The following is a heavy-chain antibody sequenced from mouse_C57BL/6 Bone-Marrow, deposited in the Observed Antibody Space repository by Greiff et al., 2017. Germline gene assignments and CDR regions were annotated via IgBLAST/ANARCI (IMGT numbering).Heavy chain of an antibody. CDR2: INPGSGGT. CDR1: GYAFTNYL. D-gene: IGHD2-2*01. V-gene: IGHV1-54*01. Sequence: VQLQQSGAELVRPGTSVKVSCKASGYAFTNYLIEWVKQRPGQGLEWIGVINPGSGGTNYNEKFKGKATLTADKSSSTAYMQLSSLTSEDSAVYFCARVWLAYAMDYWGQGTSVTVSS. J-gene: IGHJ4*01. CDR3: ARVWLAYAMDY.